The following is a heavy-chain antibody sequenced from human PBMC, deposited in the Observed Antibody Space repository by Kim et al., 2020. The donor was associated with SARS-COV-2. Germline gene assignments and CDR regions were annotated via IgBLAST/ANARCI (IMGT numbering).Heavy chain of an antibody. J-gene: IGHJ6*02. CDR2: ISGGGGDK. CDR1: GFSFRSYW. Sequence: GGSLRLSCVASGFSFRSYWMSWVRQAPGKGLEWVADISGGGGDKFYLGSVRGRFTISRDNSENSLFLQMNTLRAEDMAVYYCARDVISVEEVPYYYYGMDVWGQGTTVTVFS. CDR3: ARDVISVEEVPYYYYGMDV. V-gene: IGHV3-7*03.